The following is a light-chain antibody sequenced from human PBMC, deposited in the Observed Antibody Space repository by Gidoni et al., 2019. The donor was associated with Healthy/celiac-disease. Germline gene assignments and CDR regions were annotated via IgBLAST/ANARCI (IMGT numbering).Light chain of an antibody. CDR3: QQYNNWPPSYT. CDR1: QSVSSN. J-gene: IGKJ2*01. Sequence: EIVMTQSPATLSVSPGERATLSCRASQSVSSNLAWYQQKPGQAPRLLISGASTRATGIPARFSGSGSGTEFTLTISILQSEDFAVYYCQQYNNWPPSYTFGQGTKLELK. V-gene: IGKV3-15*01. CDR2: GAS.